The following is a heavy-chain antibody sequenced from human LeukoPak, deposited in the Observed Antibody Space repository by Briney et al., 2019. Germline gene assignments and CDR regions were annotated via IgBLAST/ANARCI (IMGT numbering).Heavy chain of an antibody. V-gene: IGHV3-30*02. D-gene: IGHD3-3*01. Sequence: GGSLRLSCAASGFTFSSYGMHWVRQAPGKGLEWVAFIRYDGSNKYYADSVKGRFTISRDNSKNTLYLQMNSLRAEDTAVYYCAKDRLRSFGVVIWDDAFDIWGKGTTVTVSS. J-gene: IGHJ3*02. CDR2: IRYDGSNK. CDR1: GFTFSSYG. CDR3: AKDRLRSFGVVIWDDAFDI.